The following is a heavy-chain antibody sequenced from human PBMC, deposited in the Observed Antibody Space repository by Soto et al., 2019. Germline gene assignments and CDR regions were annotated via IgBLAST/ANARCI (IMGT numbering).Heavy chain of an antibody. CDR3: AKGARGRGKGGYYYYGMDV. Sequence: QVQLVESGGGVVQPGRSLRLSCAASGFTFSSYGMHWVRQAPGKGLEWVAVISYDGSNKYYADSVKGRFTISRDNSKDTLYLHMNSLRAEDTAVYYCAKGARGRGKGGYYYYGMDVWGQGTTVTVSS. V-gene: IGHV3-30*18. CDR1: GFTFSSYG. D-gene: IGHD2-15*01. CDR2: ISYDGSNK. J-gene: IGHJ6*02.